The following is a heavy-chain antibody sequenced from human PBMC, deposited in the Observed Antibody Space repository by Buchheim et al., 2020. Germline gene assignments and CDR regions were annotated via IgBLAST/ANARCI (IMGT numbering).Heavy chain of an antibody. Sequence: QVQLQQWGAGLLKPSETLSLTCAVYGGSFSGYYWSWIRQPPGKGLEWIGEINHSGSTNYNPSLKTRVTISVDTSKNHFSLKLSSVTAADTAVYYCARGVLPMRKSTAMFRGLIAPRWFDPWGQGTL. CDR2: INHSGST. CDR1: GGSFSGYY. D-gene: IGHD3-10*01. V-gene: IGHV4-34*02. CDR3: ARGVLPMRKSTAMFRGLIAPRWFDP. J-gene: IGHJ5*02.